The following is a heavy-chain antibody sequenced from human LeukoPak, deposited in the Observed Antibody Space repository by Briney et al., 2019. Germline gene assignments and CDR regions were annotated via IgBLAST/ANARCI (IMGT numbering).Heavy chain of an antibody. CDR3: ARDQHPSCYTCDAFDI. V-gene: IGHV4-4*07. J-gene: IGHJ3*02. CDR1: GGSISSFY. CDR2: IYTSGST. Sequence: PSETLSLTCPVSGGSISSFYGSWIRPPAGRGREWVGCIYTSGSTNYNPSLKSRVTISVDTSKNQFSLKLSSVTAAATAVYYCARDQHPSCYTCDAFDIWGQGTMVTVSS. D-gene: IGHD2-2*02.